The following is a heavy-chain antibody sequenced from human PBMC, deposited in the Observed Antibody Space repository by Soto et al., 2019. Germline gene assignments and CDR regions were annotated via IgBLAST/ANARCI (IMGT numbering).Heavy chain of an antibody. J-gene: IGHJ6*02. CDR2: IIPIFGTA. CDR3: ASAEGNIVVVPAATPHEYYYYYGMDV. Sequence: QVQLVQSGAEVKKPGSSVKVSCKASGGTFSSYAISWVRQAPGQGLEWMGGIIPIFGTANYAQKFQGRVTITGKKSTSTAYIELSSLRGEDTGLYYCASAEGNIVVVPAATPHEYYYYYGMDVWGQGTTVTVS. D-gene: IGHD2-2*02. CDR1: GGTFSSYA. V-gene: IGHV1-69*06.